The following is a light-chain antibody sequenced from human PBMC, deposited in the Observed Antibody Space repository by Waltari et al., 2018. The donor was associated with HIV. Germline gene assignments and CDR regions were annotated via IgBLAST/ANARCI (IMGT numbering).Light chain of an antibody. CDR1: SCSVSTSYY. CDR2: STN. Sequence: QTVVTQEPSFSVSPGGTVPLSCRLSSCSVSTSYYPSWYPQTPGQAPRTLIYSTNTRSSRLPDRFAGSILGNKAALTITGAQADDESDYYCVLYMGSGIWVFGGGTKLTVL. J-gene: IGLJ3*02. CDR3: VLYMGSGIWV. V-gene: IGLV8-61*01.